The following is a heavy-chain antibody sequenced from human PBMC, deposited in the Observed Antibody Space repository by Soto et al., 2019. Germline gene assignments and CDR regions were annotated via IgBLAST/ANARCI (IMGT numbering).Heavy chain of an antibody. CDR1: GFTVSTNY. Sequence: GGSLRLSCVASGFTVSTNYMTWVRQAPGKGLEWVSVIYSVGTAYYANSVRGRFTISRDESKSTIYLQMNSLRAEDTAVYYCAKDWAYDSSRPDPLAIWGQGTMVTVSS. J-gene: IGHJ3*02. CDR3: AKDWAYDSSRPDPLAI. D-gene: IGHD3-22*01. V-gene: IGHV3-53*01. CDR2: IYSVGTA.